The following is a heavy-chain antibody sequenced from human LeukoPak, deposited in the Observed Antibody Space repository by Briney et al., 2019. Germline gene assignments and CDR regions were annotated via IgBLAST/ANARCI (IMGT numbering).Heavy chain of an antibody. CDR3: ARDRGSSGWFDFDY. CDR2: VYHSGTT. J-gene: IGHJ4*03. CDR1: GYSISSGYY. D-gene: IGHD6-19*01. Sequence: SETLSLTCAVSGYSISSGYYWGWIRQPPGRGLEWIGSVYHSGTTHYNPSLKSRVTISEDTSRNQFSLKLSSVTAADTAVYYCARDRGSSGWFDFDYWGQGTTVTVSS. V-gene: IGHV4-38-2*02.